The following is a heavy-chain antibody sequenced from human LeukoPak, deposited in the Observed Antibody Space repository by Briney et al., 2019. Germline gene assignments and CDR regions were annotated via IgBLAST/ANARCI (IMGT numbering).Heavy chain of an antibody. CDR3: ASNSELGQFDY. CDR1: GFTFSSYS. J-gene: IGHJ4*02. Sequence: GGSLRPSCAAPGFTFSSYSMNWVRQAPGKGLEWVSSISSSSSYIYYADSVKGRFTISRDNAKNSLYLQMNSLRAEDTAVYYCASNSELGQFDYWGQGTLVTVSS. CDR2: ISSSSSYI. V-gene: IGHV3-21*01. D-gene: IGHD7-27*01.